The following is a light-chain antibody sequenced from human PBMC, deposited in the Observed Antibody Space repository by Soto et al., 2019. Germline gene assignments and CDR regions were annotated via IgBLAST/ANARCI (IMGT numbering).Light chain of an antibody. CDR2: KAS. CDR3: QQYYSYWT. V-gene: IGKV1-5*03. J-gene: IGKJ1*01. Sequence: DIQMTQSPSTLSASVGDRVTIACRASQSISSWLAWYQQKPGKAPKLLISKASNLESGVPSRFSGSGSGTEFTLTINSLQPDDFATYYCQQYYSYWTFGQGTKVEIK. CDR1: QSISSW.